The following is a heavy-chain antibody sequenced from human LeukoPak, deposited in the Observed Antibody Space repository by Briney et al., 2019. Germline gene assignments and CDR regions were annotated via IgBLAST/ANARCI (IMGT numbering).Heavy chain of an antibody. D-gene: IGHD3-22*01. J-gene: IGHJ4*02. V-gene: IGHV3-48*01. Sequence: GGSLRLSCAASGFTFSSYAMSWVRQAPGKGLEWVSYISSSSSTIYYADSVKGRFTISRDNAKNSLYLQMNSLRAEDTAVYYCARDPDIDYYDSSGYPHYFDYWGQGTLVTVSS. CDR1: GFTFSSYA. CDR3: ARDPDIDYYDSSGYPHYFDY. CDR2: ISSSSSTI.